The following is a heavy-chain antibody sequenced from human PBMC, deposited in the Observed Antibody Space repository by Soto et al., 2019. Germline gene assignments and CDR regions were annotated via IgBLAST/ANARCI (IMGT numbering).Heavy chain of an antibody. J-gene: IGHJ4*02. Sequence: QVQLVQSGAEVKKPGASVKVSCKTSGYTFSDYYMHWVRQAPGQGLEWMGWINPNNGGTRYARKFQSRVTMTRDTSGSTAYMELGRLKSDDTAIYYCTRGLLPTKIRLDLPGYWGQGTLVTVSS. V-gene: IGHV1-2*02. D-gene: IGHD3-10*01. CDR3: TRGLLPTKIRLDLPGY. CDR1: GYTFSDYY. CDR2: INPNNGGT.